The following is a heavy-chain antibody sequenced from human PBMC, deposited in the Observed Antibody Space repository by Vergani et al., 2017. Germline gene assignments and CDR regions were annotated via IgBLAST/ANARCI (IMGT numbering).Heavy chain of an antibody. Sequence: QVQLHESGPGLVKPSETLSLPCTVSGDSIKPYSWNWIRQRPGPGLEWIGYISYSGDINCAPSLKRRVSISLDTSKNQFYLQVNSLTPSDTAVYYCASGGWLLPDVWGQGTLVTVSS. J-gene: IGHJ4*02. CDR2: ISYSGDI. CDR1: GDSIKPYS. V-gene: IGHV4-59*01. CDR3: ASGGWLLPDV. D-gene: IGHD2-15*01.